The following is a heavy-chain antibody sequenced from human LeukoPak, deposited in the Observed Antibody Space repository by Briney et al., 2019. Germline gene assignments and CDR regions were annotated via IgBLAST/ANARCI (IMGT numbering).Heavy chain of an antibody. CDR1: GFTFSSYE. J-gene: IGHJ3*02. CDR2: ISNSGSTI. Sequence: GGSLRLSCAASGFTFSSYEMNWVRQAPGKGLEWVSYISNSGSTIYYADSVKGRFTISRDNAKNSLYLQMNSLRAEDTAVYYCARVGYSSSLSAFDIWGQGTMVTVSS. D-gene: IGHD6-13*01. V-gene: IGHV3-48*03. CDR3: ARVGYSSSLSAFDI.